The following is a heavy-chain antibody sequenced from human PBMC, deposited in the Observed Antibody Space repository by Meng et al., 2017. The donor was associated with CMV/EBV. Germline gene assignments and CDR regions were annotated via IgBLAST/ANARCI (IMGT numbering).Heavy chain of an antibody. CDR1: GYTFTGYY. J-gene: IGHJ3*02. Sequence: ASVKVSCKASGYTFTGYYMHWVRQAPGQGLEWMGWINPNSGGTNYAQKFQGRVTMTRDTSISTAYMELSRLRSDDTAVYYCAREGVVVVPAALTPGDAFDIWGQGTVVTVSS. CDR2: INPNSGGT. CDR3: AREGVVVVPAALTPGDAFDI. D-gene: IGHD2-2*01. V-gene: IGHV1-2*02.